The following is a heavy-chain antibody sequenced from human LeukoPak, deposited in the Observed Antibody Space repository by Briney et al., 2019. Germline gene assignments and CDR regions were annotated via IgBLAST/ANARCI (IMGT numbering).Heavy chain of an antibody. Sequence: PGGSLRLSCAASGFTFSSYAMSWVRQAPGKRLEWVSGISGSGGSTYYADSVKGRFTVSRDNSKNTLFLQMNSLRAEDTAVYYCAKDGGLWVSAHWGDSWGRGTLVTVSS. CDR3: AKDGGLWVSAHWGDS. CDR1: GFTFSSYA. CDR2: ISGSGGST. J-gene: IGHJ4*02. D-gene: IGHD7-27*01. V-gene: IGHV3-23*01.